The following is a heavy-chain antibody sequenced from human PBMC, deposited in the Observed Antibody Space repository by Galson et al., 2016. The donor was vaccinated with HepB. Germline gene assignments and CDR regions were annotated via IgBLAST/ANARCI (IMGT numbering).Heavy chain of an antibody. Sequence: SLRLSCAATGFPFSVYWMQWVRQVPGKGLVWVSRLTTDGIIGYADSVMGRFTISRDNAKNTLYRHTDSLRAEDTAVYYWARENHYVLDVWGQGTTVTVSS. V-gene: IGHV3-74*01. CDR1: GFPFSVYW. D-gene: IGHD1-14*01. J-gene: IGHJ6*02. CDR3: ARENHYVLDV. CDR2: LTTDGII.